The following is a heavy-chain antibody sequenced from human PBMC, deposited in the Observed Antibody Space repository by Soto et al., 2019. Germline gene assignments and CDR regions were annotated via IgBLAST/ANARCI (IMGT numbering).Heavy chain of an antibody. V-gene: IGHV3-73*02. Sequence: EVRLVESGGGLVQPGGSLPLSCAASGFTFSGSAVHWVRQASGKGLEWVGRIRSKANSYATSYTASVRGRFTISRDESKNTAYLQMTSLKTEDTAVYYCSSIPDGHRPDHFDYWGQGTLVTVSS. J-gene: IGHJ4*02. CDR3: SSIPDGHRPDHFDY. CDR1: GFTFSGSA. CDR2: IRSKANSYAT.